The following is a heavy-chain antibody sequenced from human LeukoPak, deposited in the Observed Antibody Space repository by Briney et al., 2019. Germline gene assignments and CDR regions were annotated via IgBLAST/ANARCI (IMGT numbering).Heavy chain of an antibody. V-gene: IGHV3-30-3*01. CDR3: ARVRRVAARLYYYGMDV. J-gene: IGHJ6*02. D-gene: IGHD6-6*01. CDR1: GFTFSSYA. CDR2: ISYDGSNK. Sequence: HPGRSLRLSCAASGFTFSSYAMHWVRQAPGKGLEWVAVISYDGSNKYYADSVKGRFTISRDNSKNTLYLQMNSLRAEDTAVYYCARVRRVAARLYYYGMDVWGQGTTVTVSS.